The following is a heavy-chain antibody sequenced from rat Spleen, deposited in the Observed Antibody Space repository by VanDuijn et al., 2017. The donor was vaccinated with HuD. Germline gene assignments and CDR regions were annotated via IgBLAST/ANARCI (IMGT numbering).Heavy chain of an antibody. D-gene: IGHD1-11*01. Sequence: EVQLVESGGGLVQPGRSLKLSCAASGFTFSNYGMHWIRQAPTEGLEWVASISYDGTRTFYRDSVKGRFTISRDNAKSTLYLQMNSLRSEDSATYYCASPYGGSLSYFDYWGQGVMVTVSS. CDR3: ASPYGGSLSYFDY. CDR2: ISYDGTRT. J-gene: IGHJ2*01. V-gene: IGHV5-19*01. CDR1: GFTFSNYG.